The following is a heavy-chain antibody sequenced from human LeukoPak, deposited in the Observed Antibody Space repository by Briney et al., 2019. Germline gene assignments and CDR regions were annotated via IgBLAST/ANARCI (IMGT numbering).Heavy chain of an antibody. V-gene: IGHV4-61*02. CDR3: ARLVPAAIVGYYYYGMDV. J-gene: IGHJ6*02. Sequence: PSETLSLTCTVSGGSISSGSYYWSWIRQPAGKGLEWIGRIYTSGSTNYNPSLKSRVTISVDTSKNQFSLKLSSVTAADTAVYYCARLVPAAIVGYYYYGMDVWGQGTTVTVSS. CDR1: GGSISSGSYY. D-gene: IGHD2-2*02. CDR2: IYTSGST.